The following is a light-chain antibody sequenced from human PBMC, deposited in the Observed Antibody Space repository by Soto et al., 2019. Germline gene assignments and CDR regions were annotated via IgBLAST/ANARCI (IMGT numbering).Light chain of an antibody. CDR2: GAS. V-gene: IGKV3-15*01. CDR1: QSVYSN. CDR3: QQYENWPLT. Sequence: EIVMTQSPATLSMSPGERATLSCRASQSVYSNLAWYQQKPGQAPWFLIYGASTRATGIPARFSGSGSGTEFTLTISSLQSEDFAVYYCQQYENWPLTFGGGTKVDIK. J-gene: IGKJ4*01.